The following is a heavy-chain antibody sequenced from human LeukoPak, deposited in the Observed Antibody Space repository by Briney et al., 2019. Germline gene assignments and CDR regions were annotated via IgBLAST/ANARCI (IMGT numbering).Heavy chain of an antibody. CDR1: GGSISSYY. J-gene: IGHJ4*02. D-gene: IGHD6-13*01. CDR3: ARGLGYSSSWYSPLDY. CDR2: IYTSGST. Sequence: SETLSLTCTVSGGSISSYYWSWIRQPAGKGLEWIGRIYTSGSTNYNPSLKSRVTMSVDTSKNQFSLKLSSVTAADTAVYYCARGLGYSSSWYSPLDYWGQGTLVTVSS. V-gene: IGHV4-4*07.